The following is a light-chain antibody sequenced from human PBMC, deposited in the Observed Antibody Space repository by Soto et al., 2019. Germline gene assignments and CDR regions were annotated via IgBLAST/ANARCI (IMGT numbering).Light chain of an antibody. CDR1: SSDVGGYNY. CDR2: DVS. CDR3: SSYTSSSTLDV. Sequence: QSVLTQPASVSGSPGQSITISCTGTSSDVGGYNYVSWYQQHPGKAPKLMIYDVSIRPSGVSNRFSGSKSGNTASLTISGLQAEDEAGYYCSSYTSSSTLDVFGTGTKVTVL. J-gene: IGLJ1*01. V-gene: IGLV2-14*01.